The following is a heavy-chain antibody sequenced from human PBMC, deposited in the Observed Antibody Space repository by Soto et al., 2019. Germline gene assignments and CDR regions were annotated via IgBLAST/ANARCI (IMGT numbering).Heavy chain of an antibody. CDR3: AKDLRAAVAGTLFY. D-gene: IGHD6-19*01. CDR1: GFTFSSYA. J-gene: IGHJ4*02. CDR2: ISGSGGST. Sequence: GGSLRLSCAASGFTFSSYAMSWVRQAPGKGLEWVSAISGSGGSTYYADSVKGRFTISRDNSKNTLYLQMNSLRAEDTAVYYCAKDLRAAVAGTLFYWGQGTLVTVSS. V-gene: IGHV3-23*01.